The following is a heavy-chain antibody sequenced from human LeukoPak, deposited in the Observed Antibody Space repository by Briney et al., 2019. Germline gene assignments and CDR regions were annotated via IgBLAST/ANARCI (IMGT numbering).Heavy chain of an antibody. CDR3: ASRLNYYDRSGYYPPDY. CDR2: INHSGST. Sequence: SETLSLTCAVYGGSFSGYYWSWIRQPPGEGLEWIGEINHSGSTNYNPSLKSRVTISVDTSKNQFSLKLSSVTAADTAVYYCASRLNYYDRSGYYPPDYWGQGTLVTVSS. V-gene: IGHV4-34*01. CDR1: GGSFSGYY. D-gene: IGHD3-22*01. J-gene: IGHJ4*02.